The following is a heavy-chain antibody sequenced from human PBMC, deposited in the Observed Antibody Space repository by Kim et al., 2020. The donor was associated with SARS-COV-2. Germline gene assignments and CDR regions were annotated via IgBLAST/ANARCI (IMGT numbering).Heavy chain of an antibody. Sequence: SETLSLTCTVSGGSISSYYWSWIRQPPGKGLEWIGYIYYSGSTNYNPSLKSRVTISVDTSKNQFSLKLSSVTAADTAVYYCARVGVGDGLEWSYYYYYMDVWGKGTTVTVSS. J-gene: IGHJ6*03. V-gene: IGHV4-59*01. D-gene: IGHD3-3*01. CDR1: GGSISSYY. CDR3: ARVGVGDGLEWSYYYYYMDV. CDR2: IYYSGST.